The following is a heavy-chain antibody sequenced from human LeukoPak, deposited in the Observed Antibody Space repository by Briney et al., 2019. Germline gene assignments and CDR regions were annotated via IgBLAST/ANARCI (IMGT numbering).Heavy chain of an antibody. Sequence: SETLSLTCTVSGGSISSHYWSWIRQPPGKGLEWIGYIYYSGSTNYNPSLKSRVTISVDTSKNQFSLKLSSVTAADTAVYYCARELQYFDWAGDYMDVWGKGTTVTVSS. CDR3: ARELQYFDWAGDYMDV. J-gene: IGHJ6*03. D-gene: IGHD3-9*01. CDR2: IYYSGST. V-gene: IGHV4-59*11. CDR1: GGSISSHY.